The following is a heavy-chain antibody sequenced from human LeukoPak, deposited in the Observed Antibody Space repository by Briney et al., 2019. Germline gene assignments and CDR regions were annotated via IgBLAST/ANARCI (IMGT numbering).Heavy chain of an antibody. CDR3: AKDIGYYGSGSYYNLLGMDV. J-gene: IGHJ6*02. CDR2: ISWNSGSI. V-gene: IGHV3-9*01. Sequence: PGGSLRLSCAASGFTFDDYAMHWVRHAPGKGLEWVSGISWNSGSIGYADSVKGRFTISRDNAKNSLYLQMNSLRAEDTALYYCAKDIGYYGSGSYYNLLGMDVWGQGTTVTVSS. D-gene: IGHD3-10*01. CDR1: GFTFDDYA.